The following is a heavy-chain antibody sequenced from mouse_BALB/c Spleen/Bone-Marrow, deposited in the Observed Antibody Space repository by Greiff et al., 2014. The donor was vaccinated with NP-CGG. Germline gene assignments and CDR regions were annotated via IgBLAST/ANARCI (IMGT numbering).Heavy chain of an antibody. CDR3: AGGDNYPAWFAY. J-gene: IGHJ3*01. CDR1: GYTFTSYW. CDR2: IYPGDGDT. Sequence: QVQLQQSGAELARPGASVKLSCKASGYTFTSYWMQWVKQGPGQGLEWIGAIYPGDGDTRYTQKFKGKATLTADKSSSTAYMQLSCLASENSAVDDCAGGDNYPAWFAYWGQGTLVTVSA. D-gene: IGHD1-3*01. V-gene: IGHV1-87*01.